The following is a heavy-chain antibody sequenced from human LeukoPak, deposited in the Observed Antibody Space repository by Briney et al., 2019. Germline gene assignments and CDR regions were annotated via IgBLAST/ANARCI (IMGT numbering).Heavy chain of an antibody. Sequence: SETLSLTCTVSGGSISSGDYCWSWIRQPPGKGLEWIGYIYYSGSTNYNPSLKSRVTISVDTSKNQFSLKLSSVTAADTAVYYCARGPRDYYDSSGYLDYWGQGTLVTVSS. D-gene: IGHD3-22*01. CDR1: GGSISSGDYC. J-gene: IGHJ4*02. CDR3: ARGPRDYYDSSGYLDY. V-gene: IGHV4-61*08. CDR2: IYYSGST.